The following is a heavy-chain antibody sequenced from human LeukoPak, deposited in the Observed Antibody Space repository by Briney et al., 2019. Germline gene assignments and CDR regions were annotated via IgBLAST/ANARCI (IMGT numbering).Heavy chain of an antibody. CDR3: ARPSYCVADNCGYWLDP. J-gene: IGHJ5*02. V-gene: IGHV1-69*05. CDR2: IIPIFGTA. D-gene: IGHD2-21*01. Sequence: AASVKVSCKASGGTFSSYAISWVRQAPGQGLEWMGGIIPIFGTANYAQKFQGRVTITTDESTSTAYMELSSLTSEDTAVYYCARPSYCVADNCGYWLDPWGPGTLVTVSS. CDR1: GGTFSSYA.